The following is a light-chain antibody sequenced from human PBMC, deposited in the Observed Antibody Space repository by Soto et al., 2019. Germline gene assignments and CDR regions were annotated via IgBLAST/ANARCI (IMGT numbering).Light chain of an antibody. CDR1: SSNIGAGYD. CDR3: QSYDSSLSGYV. Sequence: QSVLTQPPSVSGAPGQRVTISCTGSSSNIGAGYDVHWYQQLPGTAPKLLIYGNSNRPSGVPDRFSGSKSGTSASLAITGLQVEEGADYYCQSYDSSLSGYVFGTGTKVTAL. CDR2: GNS. V-gene: IGLV1-40*01. J-gene: IGLJ1*01.